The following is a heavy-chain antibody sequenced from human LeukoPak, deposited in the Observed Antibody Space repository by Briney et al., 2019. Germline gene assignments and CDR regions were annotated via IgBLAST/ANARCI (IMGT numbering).Heavy chain of an antibody. V-gene: IGHV3-21*01. CDR1: GFTFSSYS. J-gene: IGHJ4*02. D-gene: IGHD3-10*01. CDR3: ARDGDYYGSGSPIPF. CDR2: ISSSSSYI. Sequence: GRSLRLSCAASGFTFSSYSMNWVRQAPGKGLEWVSSISSSSSYIYYADSVKGRFTISRDNAKNSLYLQMNSLRAEDTAVYYCARDGDYYGSGSPIPFWGQGTLATVSS.